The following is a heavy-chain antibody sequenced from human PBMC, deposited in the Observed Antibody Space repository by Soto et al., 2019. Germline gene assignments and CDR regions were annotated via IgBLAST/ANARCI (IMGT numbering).Heavy chain of an antibody. D-gene: IGHD2-2*01. CDR2: IYYSGST. Sequence: QVQLQKSGPGLVKPSETLSLTCAVSGGSVSSSVHYWSWIRQPPGKGLEWIGNIYYSGSTNYNPSLKSRVIISVDTSKNQFSLKLSSVAAADTAVYYCARDLRGSRTSRPWNYYGLDVWGQGTTVTVSS. CDR3: ARDLRGSRTSRPWNYYGLDV. CDR1: GGSVSSSVHY. V-gene: IGHV4-61*08. J-gene: IGHJ6*02.